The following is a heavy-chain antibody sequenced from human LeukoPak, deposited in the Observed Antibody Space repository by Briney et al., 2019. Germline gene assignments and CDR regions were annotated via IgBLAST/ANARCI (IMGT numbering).Heavy chain of an antibody. CDR1: GYTFTSYD. Sequence: ASVKVSCKASGYTFTSYDINWVRQATGQGLEWMGWMNPNSGNTGYAQKFQGRVTITRNTSISTAYMELSSLRSEDTAVYYCASWADGYNSYYYYYMDVWGKGTTVTISS. CDR3: ASWADGYNSYYYYYMDV. D-gene: IGHD5-24*01. CDR2: MNPNSGNT. V-gene: IGHV1-8*03. J-gene: IGHJ6*03.